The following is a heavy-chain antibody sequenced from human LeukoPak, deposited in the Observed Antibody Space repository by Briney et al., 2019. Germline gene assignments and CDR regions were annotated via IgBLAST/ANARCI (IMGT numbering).Heavy chain of an antibody. D-gene: IGHD4-17*01. CDR1: GFTFSSYW. CDR3: ARADYGADDALDI. Sequence: GGSLRLSCAASGFTFSSYWMSWVRQAPGKGLEWVANVKQDGSERNYVDSVKGRFTISRDNVKNSLYLQMNSLRVEDTAVYYCARADYGADDALDIWGQGTMVTVSS. CDR2: VKQDGSER. J-gene: IGHJ3*02. V-gene: IGHV3-7*03.